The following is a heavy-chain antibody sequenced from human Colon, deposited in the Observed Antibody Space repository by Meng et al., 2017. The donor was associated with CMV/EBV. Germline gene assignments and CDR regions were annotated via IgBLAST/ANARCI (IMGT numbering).Heavy chain of an antibody. J-gene: IGHJ4*02. CDR3: ARALTGDRSYFDY. CDR2: IDPNNGGA. D-gene: IGHD7-27*01. CDR1: GYTFNGYY. V-gene: IGHV1-2*02. Sequence: ASVKVSCKSSGYTFNGYYMHWVRQAPGQGLEWIGWIDPNNGGANYAQKFQGRVTMTRDTSISTAYMELNRLRSDDTAVYYCARALTGDRSYFDYWGQGTLVTVSS.